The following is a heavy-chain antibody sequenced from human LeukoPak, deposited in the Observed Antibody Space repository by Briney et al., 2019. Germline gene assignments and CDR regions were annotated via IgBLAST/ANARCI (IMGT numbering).Heavy chain of an antibody. J-gene: IGHJ3*02. CDR1: GYTFTSYG. CDR2: ISAYNGNT. CDR3: ARMEYYYDSSGYYYAGAFDI. Sequence: ASVKVSCKASGYTFTSYGISWVRQAPGQGLEWMGWISAYNGNTNYAQKLQGRVTMTTDTSTSTAYMELRSLRSDDTAGYYCARMEYYYDSSGYYYAGAFDIWGQGTMVTVSS. D-gene: IGHD3-22*01. V-gene: IGHV1-18*01.